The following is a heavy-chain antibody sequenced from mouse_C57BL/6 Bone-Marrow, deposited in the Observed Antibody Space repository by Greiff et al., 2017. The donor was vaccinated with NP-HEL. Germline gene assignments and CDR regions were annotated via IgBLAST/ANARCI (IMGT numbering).Heavy chain of an antibody. V-gene: IGHV1-72*01. CDR2: IDPNSGGT. D-gene: IGHD2-3*01. CDR1: GYTFTSYW. Sequence: QVQLQQPGAELVKPGASVKLSCKASGYTFTSYWMHWVKQRPGRGLEWIGRIDPNSGGTKYNEKFKSKAPLTVDKPSSTAYMQLSSLTSEDSAVYYCARIYDGYYVWYFDVWGTGTTVTVSS. CDR3: ARIYDGYYVWYFDV. J-gene: IGHJ1*03.